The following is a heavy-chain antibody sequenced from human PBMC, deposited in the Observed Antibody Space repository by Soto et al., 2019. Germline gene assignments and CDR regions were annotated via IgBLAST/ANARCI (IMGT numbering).Heavy chain of an antibody. J-gene: IGHJ3*02. CDR2: IDGTGTST. V-gene: IGHV3-23*01. CDR1: GRTFSSYA. CDR3: AKRLFAIVVVGGYDI. Sequence: GGSLRLSCGVSGRTFSSYAVGWVRHAPGKGLEWVSGIDGTGTSTYYAESVKGRFTISRDNSKNTLYLQMNSLRVEDTAVYYCAKRLFAIVVVGGYDIWGQGTMVTVSS. D-gene: IGHD5-12*01.